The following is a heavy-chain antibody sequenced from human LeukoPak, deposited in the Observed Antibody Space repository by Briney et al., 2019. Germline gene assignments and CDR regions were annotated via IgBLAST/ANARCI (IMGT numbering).Heavy chain of an antibody. CDR2: ISSRGSTI. Sequence: GGSLRLSCAASGFTFSDYYMSWIRQAPGKGLEWVSYISSRGSTIYYADSVKGRFTISRDNAKNSLYLQMNSLRAEDTAVYYCARTVAGAYYYYYYMDVWGKGTTVTVSS. J-gene: IGHJ6*03. CDR3: ARTVAGAYYYYYYMDV. CDR1: GFTFSDYY. D-gene: IGHD6-19*01. V-gene: IGHV3-11*04.